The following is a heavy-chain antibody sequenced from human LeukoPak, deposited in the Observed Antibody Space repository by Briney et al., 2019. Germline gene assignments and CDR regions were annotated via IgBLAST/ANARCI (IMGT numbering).Heavy chain of an antibody. D-gene: IGHD1-26*01. CDR1: GFTFSSYA. Sequence: GASLRLSCAASGFTFSSYAMSWVRQAPGKGLEWVSAISGSVGSTYYADSVKGRFTISTDNSKNTLYLQMNSLRAEDTAVYYCAKRGDSGSYHYYYYGMDVWGQGTTVTVSS. J-gene: IGHJ6*02. CDR2: ISGSVGST. V-gene: IGHV3-23*01. CDR3: AKRGDSGSYHYYYYGMDV.